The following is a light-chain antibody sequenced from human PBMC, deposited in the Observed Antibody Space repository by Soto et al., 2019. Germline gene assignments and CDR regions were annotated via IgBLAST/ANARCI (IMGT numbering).Light chain of an antibody. CDR2: AAS. Sequence: DIQMTQSPSSLSASVGDRVTITCRASQSISSSLNCYHQKPGKVPKLLIYAASNLQSGVPSRFSGSGSGTDFTLSISSLQPEDFATYYCQQRYRAQYTFGQGTKLEI. CDR3: QQRYRAQYT. J-gene: IGKJ2*01. V-gene: IGKV1-39*01. CDR1: QSISSS.